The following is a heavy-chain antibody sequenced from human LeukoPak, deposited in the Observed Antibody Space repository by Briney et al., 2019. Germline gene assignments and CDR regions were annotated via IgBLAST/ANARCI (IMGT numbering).Heavy chain of an antibody. Sequence: GGSLRLSCAASGFTVSSNYMSWVRQAPGKGLEWVSVIYSSSSTYYADSVKGRFTISRDNSKNTLYLQMNSLRSEDTAVYYCAREGRSSSWPVSGRYYGMDVWGQGTTVTVSS. V-gene: IGHV3-66*01. D-gene: IGHD6-13*01. CDR2: IYSSSST. J-gene: IGHJ6*02. CDR1: GFTVSSNY. CDR3: AREGRSSSWPVSGRYYGMDV.